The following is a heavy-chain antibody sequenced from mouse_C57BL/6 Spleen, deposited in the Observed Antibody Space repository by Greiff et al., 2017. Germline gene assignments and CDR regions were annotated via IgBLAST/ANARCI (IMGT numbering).Heavy chain of an antibody. J-gene: IGHJ2*01. Sequence: EVKLVESGAELVKPGASVKLSCTASGFNIKDYYMHWVKQRTEQGLAWIGRVDPEDGETKYAPKFQGKATITADTSSNTAYLQLSSLTSEDTAVYYCARSHYGSSFLFDYWGQGTTLTVSS. V-gene: IGHV14-2*01. CDR1: GFNIKDYY. CDR3: ARSHYGSSFLFDY. CDR2: VDPEDGET. D-gene: IGHD1-1*01.